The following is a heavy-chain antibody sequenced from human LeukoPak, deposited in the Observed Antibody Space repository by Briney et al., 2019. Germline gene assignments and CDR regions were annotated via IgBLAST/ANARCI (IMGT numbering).Heavy chain of an antibody. V-gene: IGHV3-33*01. Sequence: GRSLRLSCAASGFTFSSYGMHGVRQAPGKGLECVAVIWYDGSNKYYADSVKGRFTISRDNSKNTLYLKMSSLRAEDTAVYYCARDRSSGWSYGMDVWGQGTTVTVSS. J-gene: IGHJ6*02. CDR1: GFTFSSYG. CDR2: IWYDGSNK. CDR3: ARDRSSGWSYGMDV. D-gene: IGHD6-19*01.